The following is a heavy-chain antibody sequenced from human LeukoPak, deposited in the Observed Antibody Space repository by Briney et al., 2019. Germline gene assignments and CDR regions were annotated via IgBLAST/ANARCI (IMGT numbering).Heavy chain of an antibody. CDR2: ISAYNGNT. Sequence: GASVKVSCKASGYTFTSYDISWVRQAPGQGLEWMGWISAYNGNTNYAQKFQGRVTMTTDTSTSTAYMELRSLRSDDTAAYYCARYSNENCGGDCYYFDYWGQGTLVTVSS. V-gene: IGHV1-18*01. D-gene: IGHD2-21*01. CDR1: GYTFTSYD. J-gene: IGHJ4*02. CDR3: ARYSNENCGGDCYYFDY.